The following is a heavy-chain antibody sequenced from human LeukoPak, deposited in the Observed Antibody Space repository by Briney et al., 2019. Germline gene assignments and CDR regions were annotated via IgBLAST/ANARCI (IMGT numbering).Heavy chain of an antibody. CDR2: FDPEDGET. CDR1: GYTLTELS. V-gene: IGHV1-24*01. Sequence: ASVKVSCKVSGYTLTELSMHWVRQAPGKGLEWMGGFDPEDGETIYAQKFQGRVTMTEDTSTDTAYMELSSLRSEDTAMYYCATTKGFYDSSGYYHDAFDIWGQGTMVTVSS. CDR3: ATTKGFYDSSGYYHDAFDI. J-gene: IGHJ3*02. D-gene: IGHD3-22*01.